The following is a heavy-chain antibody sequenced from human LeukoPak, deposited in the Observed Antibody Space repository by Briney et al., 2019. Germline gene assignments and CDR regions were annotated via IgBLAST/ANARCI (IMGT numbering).Heavy chain of an antibody. CDR1: GFTFSSYW. V-gene: IGHV3-7*05. J-gene: IGHJ4*02. CDR2: IKQDGSEE. CDR3: ARGRGIDY. Sequence: PGGSLRLSCAASGFTFSSYWMSWVRQAPGKGLEWVANIKQDGSEEVYVDSVKGRFTISRDNAKNSLFLQMNTLRAEDTAVYYCARGRGIDYWGQGTLVTVSS.